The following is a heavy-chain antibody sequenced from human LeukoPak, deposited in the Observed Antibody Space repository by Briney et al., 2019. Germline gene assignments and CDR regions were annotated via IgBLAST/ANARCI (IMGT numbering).Heavy chain of an antibody. CDR3: ARVRYSSGWIDY. D-gene: IGHD6-19*01. J-gene: IGHJ4*02. CDR2: MYHGGST. CDR1: GYSIISGFH. Sequence: SETLSLTCTVSGYSIISGFHWGWIRQPPGKGLEWIGSMYHGGSTYYNPSLKSRVTISVDTSKNQFSLKVGSVTAADTAVYYCARVRYSSGWIDYWGQGTLVTVSS. V-gene: IGHV4-38-2*02.